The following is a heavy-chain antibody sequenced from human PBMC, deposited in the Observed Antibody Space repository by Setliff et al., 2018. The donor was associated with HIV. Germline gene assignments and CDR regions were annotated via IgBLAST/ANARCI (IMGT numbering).Heavy chain of an antibody. CDR2: INYSGST. CDR1: GGSISSYY. CDR3: ARYSYGYVRDLRFDP. J-gene: IGHJ5*01. D-gene: IGHD5-18*01. Sequence: SETLSLTCTVSGGSISSYYWSWIRQPPGKGLEWIGYINYSGSTNYNPSLQSRVTISVDTSKNHFSLKLTSVTAADTAVYYCARYSYGYVRDLRFDPWGQGTLVTSPQ. V-gene: IGHV4-59*08.